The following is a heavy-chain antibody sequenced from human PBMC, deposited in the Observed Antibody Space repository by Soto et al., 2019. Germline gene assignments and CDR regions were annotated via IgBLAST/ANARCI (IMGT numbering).Heavy chain of an antibody. V-gene: IGHV3-21*01. CDR1: GFTFSSYS. Sequence: EVQLVESGGGLVKPGGSLRLSCAASGFTFSSYSMNWVRQAPGKGLEWVSSISSSSSYIYYADSVKGRFTISRDNAKNSLYREMNSLRAEDTAVYYCAREGGGTAGSYYYYGMDVWGQGTTVTVSS. CDR2: ISSSSSYI. CDR3: AREGGGTAGSYYYYGMDV. D-gene: IGHD6-13*01. J-gene: IGHJ6*02.